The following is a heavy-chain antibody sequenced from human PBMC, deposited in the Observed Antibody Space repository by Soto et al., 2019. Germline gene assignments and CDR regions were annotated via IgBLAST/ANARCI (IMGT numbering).Heavy chain of an antibody. J-gene: IGHJ4*02. D-gene: IGHD1-26*01. V-gene: IGHV4-34*01. Sequence: SETLSLTCAVYGGSFSGYYWSWIRQPPGKGLEWIGEINHSGSTNYNPSLKSRVTISVDTSKNQFSLKLSSVTAADTAVYYCARVNRVLIVSDYWGQGTLVNRLL. CDR2: INHSGST. CDR3: ARVNRVLIVSDY. CDR1: GGSFSGYY.